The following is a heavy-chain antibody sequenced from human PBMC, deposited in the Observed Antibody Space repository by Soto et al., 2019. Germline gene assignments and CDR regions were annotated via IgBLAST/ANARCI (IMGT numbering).Heavy chain of an antibody. CDR2: IYWDDDK. V-gene: IGHV2-5*02. Sequence: QITLKESGPTLVKPTQTLTLTCTFSGFSLSTSGVGVGWIRQPPGKALEWLALIYWDDDKRYSPSLKSRLTLTKYTSXNQVVLTMTNMDPVDTATYYCAHRTSSGSPNWFDPWGQGTLVTVSS. J-gene: IGHJ5*02. D-gene: IGHD3-22*01. CDR1: GFSLSTSGVG. CDR3: AHRTSSGSPNWFDP.